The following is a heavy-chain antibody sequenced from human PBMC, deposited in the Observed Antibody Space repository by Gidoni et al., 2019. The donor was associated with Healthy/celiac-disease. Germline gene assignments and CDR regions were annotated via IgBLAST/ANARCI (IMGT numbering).Heavy chain of an antibody. J-gene: IGHJ6*02. CDR3: ATDSGRGYCSSTSCYGGMDV. Sequence: QVQLVQSGAEVKKPGASVKVSCKVSGYTLTELSMHWVRQAPGKWLEWMGGFDPEDGETIYAQKFQGRVTMTEDTSTDTAYMELSSLRSEDTAVYYCATDSGRGYCSSTSCYGGMDVWGQGTTVTVSS. V-gene: IGHV1-24*01. CDR1: GYTLTELS. D-gene: IGHD2-2*01. CDR2: FDPEDGET.